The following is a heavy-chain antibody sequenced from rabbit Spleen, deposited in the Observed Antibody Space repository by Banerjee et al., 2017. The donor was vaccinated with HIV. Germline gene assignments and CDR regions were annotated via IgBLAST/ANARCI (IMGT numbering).Heavy chain of an antibody. CDR1: GIDFSSGDY. Sequence: QQQLEESGEGLVKPGGTLTLACKVSGIDFSSGDYMCWVRQAPGKGLELVGCSYVNSGSTWYASWVKVRFIISRSPSLNTVDLKITSLTAADTATYFCARNLENYAGSSYLALWGPGTLVTVS. J-gene: IGHJ4*01. CDR3: ARNLENYAGSSYLAL. D-gene: IGHD8-1*01. CDR2: SYVNSGST. V-gene: IGHV1S43*01.